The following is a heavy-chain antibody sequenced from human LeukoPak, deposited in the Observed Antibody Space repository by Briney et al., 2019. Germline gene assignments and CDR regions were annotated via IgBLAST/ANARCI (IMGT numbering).Heavy chain of an antibody. CDR2: MNPNSGNT. Sequence: GASVKVSCKASGYTFTSYDINWVRQATGQGLEWMGWMNPNSGNTGYAQKFQGRVTITRNTSISTAYMELSSLESEDTAVYYCARETPSRYFDYWGQGTLVTVSP. D-gene: IGHD4-23*01. CDR1: GYTFTSYD. V-gene: IGHV1-8*03. J-gene: IGHJ4*02. CDR3: ARETPSRYFDY.